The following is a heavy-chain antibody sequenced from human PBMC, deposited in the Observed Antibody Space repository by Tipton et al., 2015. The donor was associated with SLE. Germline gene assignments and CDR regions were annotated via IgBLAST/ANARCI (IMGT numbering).Heavy chain of an antibody. CDR1: GGSFGSNA. J-gene: IGHJ5*02. V-gene: IGHV1-69*05. Sequence: QSGAEVKKPESSVKVSCKASGGSFGSNAISWVRQAPGQGLEWMGGTIAVFGTANYPQKFQGRVTIITDASTNTAYMELSSLRSDDTAVYYCARVVGTRWGTSKFDLWGQGTLVTVSS. D-gene: IGHD1-26*01. CDR2: TIAVFGTA. CDR3: ARVVGTRWGTSKFDL.